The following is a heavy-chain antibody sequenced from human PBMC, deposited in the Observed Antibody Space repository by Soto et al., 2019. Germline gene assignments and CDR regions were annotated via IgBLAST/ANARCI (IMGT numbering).Heavy chain of an antibody. Sequence: SETQSLTCTVTGGSISSYYGSWIRQPPGKGLEWIGYIYYSGSTNYNPSLKSRVTISVDTSKNQFSLKLSSVTAADTAVYYCARAAAEGYYYYYMDVWGKGTTVTVSS. CDR2: IYYSGST. CDR3: ARAAAEGYYYYYMDV. J-gene: IGHJ6*03. D-gene: IGHD6-13*01. V-gene: IGHV4-59*01. CDR1: GGSISSYY.